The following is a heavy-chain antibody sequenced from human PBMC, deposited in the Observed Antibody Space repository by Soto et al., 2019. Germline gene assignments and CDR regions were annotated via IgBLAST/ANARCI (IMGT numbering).Heavy chain of an antibody. CDR3: ARDRRQQLVPLDY. D-gene: IGHD6-13*01. CDR1: GFTFSSFA. V-gene: IGHV3-30-3*01. CDR2: ISYDGSHK. Sequence: QVQLVESGGGVVQPGRSLRLSCAASGFTFSSFAMHWVRQAPGKGLEWVSAISYDGSHKYYADSVKGLFTISRDNSKNTVYLQMISLTPEDRAVYYCARDRRQQLVPLDYWGQGTLVTVSS. J-gene: IGHJ4*02.